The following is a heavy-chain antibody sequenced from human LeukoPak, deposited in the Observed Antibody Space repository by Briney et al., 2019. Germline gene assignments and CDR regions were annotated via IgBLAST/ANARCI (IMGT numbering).Heavy chain of an antibody. V-gene: IGHV3-7*03. CDR3: ARDSTWRLDY. CDR2: IKEDGSVK. J-gene: IGHJ4*02. CDR1: GFTFSSHW. D-gene: IGHD5-12*01. Sequence: GGSLRLSCTASGFTFSSHWMTCVRQPPGKGLEWVANIKEDGSVKYYVDSVKGRFTISRDNTKNALYLQMNSLRADDTAVYFCARDSTWRLDYWGQGTLITVSS.